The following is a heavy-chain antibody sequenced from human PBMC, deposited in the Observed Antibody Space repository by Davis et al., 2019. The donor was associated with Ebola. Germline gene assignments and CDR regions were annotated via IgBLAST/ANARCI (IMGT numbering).Heavy chain of an antibody. CDR1: GGTFSSYA. Sequence: SVKVSCKASGGTFSSYAISWVRQAPGQGLEWMGGIIPIFGTANYAQKFQGRVTITADESTSTAYMELSSLRSEDTAVYYCAADPHYYYYYGMDVWGQGTTVTVSS. CDR3: AADPHYYYYYGMDV. V-gene: IGHV1-69*13. J-gene: IGHJ6*02. CDR2: IIPIFGTA.